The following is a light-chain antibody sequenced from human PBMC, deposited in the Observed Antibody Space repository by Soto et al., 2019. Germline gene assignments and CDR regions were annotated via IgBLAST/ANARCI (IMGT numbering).Light chain of an antibody. CDR1: QSVSRY. CDR3: QQRRNWPPRLT. CDR2: DAS. V-gene: IGKV3-11*01. Sequence: EILLTQSPATLSLSPGERATLSCRASQSVSRYLAWYQQKPGQAPRLLIYDASNRATGTPARFSGSGSGTDFTLTISSLEPEDFAGYYCQQRRNWPPRLTFGPGTKVAIK. J-gene: IGKJ3*01.